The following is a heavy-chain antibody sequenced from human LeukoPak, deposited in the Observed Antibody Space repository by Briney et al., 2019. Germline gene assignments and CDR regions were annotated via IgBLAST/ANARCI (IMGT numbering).Heavy chain of an antibody. CDR3: AREGYCSSTSCRPGGFDP. CDR2: ISSSSSYV. CDR1: GFTFSNAW. D-gene: IGHD2-2*01. Sequence: GGSLRLSCAASGFTFSNAWMSWVRQAPGKGLEWVSSISSSSSYVYYADSVKGRFTISRDNAKNSLYLQMNSLRAEDTAVYYCAREGYCSSTSCRPGGFDPWGQGTLVTVSS. V-gene: IGHV3-21*01. J-gene: IGHJ5*02.